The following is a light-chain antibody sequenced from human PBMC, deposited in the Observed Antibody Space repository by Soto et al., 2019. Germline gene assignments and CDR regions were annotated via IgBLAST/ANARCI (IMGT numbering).Light chain of an antibody. CDR1: SSNIGAGYD. V-gene: IGLV1-40*01. J-gene: IGLJ3*02. CDR3: QSYDSSRSGFWV. Sequence: QSVLTQPPSVSGAPGQRVTISCTGSSSNIGAGYDVHWYQQLPGTAPKLLIYGNSNRPSGVPDRFSGSKSGTLASLAITGLQAEDEADYYCQSYDSSRSGFWVFGGGTKVTVL. CDR2: GNS.